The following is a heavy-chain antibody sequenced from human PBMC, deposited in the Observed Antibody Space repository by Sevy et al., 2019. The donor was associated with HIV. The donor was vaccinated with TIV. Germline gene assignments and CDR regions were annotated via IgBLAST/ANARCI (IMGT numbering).Heavy chain of an antibody. CDR3: ASSHRVDNRGYPIDY. V-gene: IGHV1-2*02. Sequence: ASVKVSCKASGYTFTGYYMHWVRQAPGQGLEWMEWINPNSGGTNYAQKFQGRVTMTRDTSISTAYIELSRLRSDDTAVYYCASSHRVDNRGYPIDYWGQGTLVTVSS. CDR2: INPNSGGT. J-gene: IGHJ4*02. D-gene: IGHD3-22*01. CDR1: GYTFTGYY.